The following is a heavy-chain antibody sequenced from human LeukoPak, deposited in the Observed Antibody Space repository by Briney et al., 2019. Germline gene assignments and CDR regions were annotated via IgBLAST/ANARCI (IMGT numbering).Heavy chain of an antibody. V-gene: IGHV4-39*01. Sequence: SETLSLTCSVSGGSISSSSYYWGWIRQPPGKGLEWIGSIYYSGSTSYNPSLKSPVTISVDTSKNQFSLKLSSVTAADTAVYYCARHGDLHDSDGYYDGFVIWGQGTLVTVSS. D-gene: IGHD3-22*01. J-gene: IGHJ3*02. CDR3: ARHGDLHDSDGYYDGFVI. CDR1: GGSISSSSYY. CDR2: IYYSGST.